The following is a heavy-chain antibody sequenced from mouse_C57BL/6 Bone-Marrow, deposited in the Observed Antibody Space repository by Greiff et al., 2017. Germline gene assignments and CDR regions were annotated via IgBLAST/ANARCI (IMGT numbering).Heavy chain of an antibody. CDR2: INPSSGYT. CDR3: ARWNDGYPYAMDY. D-gene: IGHD2-3*01. J-gene: IGHJ4*01. V-gene: IGHV1-7*01. CDR1: GYTFTSYW. Sequence: VKLQESGAELAKPGASVKLSCKASGYTFTSYWMHWVKQRPGQGLEWIGYINPSSGYTKYNQKFKDKATLTAYKSSSTAYMQLSSLTYEDSAVYYCARWNDGYPYAMDYWGQGTSVTVSS.